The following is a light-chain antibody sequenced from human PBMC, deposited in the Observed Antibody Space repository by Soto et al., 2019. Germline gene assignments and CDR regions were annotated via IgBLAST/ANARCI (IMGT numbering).Light chain of an antibody. J-gene: IGKJ1*01. V-gene: IGKV1-5*03. CDR3: QQYNSYSWT. CDR2: KAS. Sequence: DIQMTQSPSTLSASVGDRVTIACRASQIISNYLAWYQQKPGKAPKLLIYKASSLESGVPSRFSGSGSGTEFTLTISSLQPDDFATYYCQQYNSYSWTFRQGTKVEIK. CDR1: QIISNY.